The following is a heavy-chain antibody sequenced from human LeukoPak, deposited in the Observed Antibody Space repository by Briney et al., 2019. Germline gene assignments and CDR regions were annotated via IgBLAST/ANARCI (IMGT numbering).Heavy chain of an antibody. Sequence: SGRSLRLSCAASGFTFDDYAMHWVRQAPGKGLEWVSGISWNSGSIGYANSVKGRFTISRDNAKNSLYLQMNSLRAEDTALYYCAKGQSSGWYKARLDYWGQGTLVTVSS. D-gene: IGHD6-19*01. CDR3: AKGQSSGWYKARLDY. J-gene: IGHJ4*02. V-gene: IGHV3-9*01. CDR2: ISWNSGSI. CDR1: GFTFDDYA.